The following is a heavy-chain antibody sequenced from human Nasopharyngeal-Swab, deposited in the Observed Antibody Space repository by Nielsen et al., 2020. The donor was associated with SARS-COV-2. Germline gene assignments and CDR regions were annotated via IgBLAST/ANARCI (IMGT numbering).Heavy chain of an antibody. J-gene: IGHJ5*02. D-gene: IGHD3-3*02. Sequence: SETLSLTCTVSGGSISSSSYYWGWIRQPPGKGLECIGSIYYSGSTYYNPSLKSRVTISVDTSKNQFSLKLSSVTAADTAVYYCARPSRHFWSGQDPWFDPWGQGTLVTVSS. V-gene: IGHV4-39*01. CDR1: GGSISSSSYY. CDR3: ARPSRHFWSGQDPWFDP. CDR2: IYYSGST.